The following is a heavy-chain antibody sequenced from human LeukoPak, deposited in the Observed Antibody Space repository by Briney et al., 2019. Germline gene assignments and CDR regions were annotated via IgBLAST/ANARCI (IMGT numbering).Heavy chain of an antibody. J-gene: IGHJ4*02. CDR1: GGSISSYY. CDR2: IYYSGST. CDR3: ASSTDYDSSVY. Sequence: SETLSLTCTVSGGSISSYYWSWIRQPPGKGLEWIGYIYYSGSTNYNPSLKSRVTISVDTSKNQFSLKLSSVTAADTAVYYCASSTDYDSSVYWGQGTLVTVSS. D-gene: IGHD3-22*01. V-gene: IGHV4-59*01.